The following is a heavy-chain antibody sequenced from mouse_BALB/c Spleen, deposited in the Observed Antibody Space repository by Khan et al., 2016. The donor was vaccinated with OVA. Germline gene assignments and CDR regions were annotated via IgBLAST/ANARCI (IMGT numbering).Heavy chain of an antibody. V-gene: IGHV14-3*02. CDR2: IDPANGNT. J-gene: IGHJ3*01. CDR3: ASEGNYDAPFAY. Sequence: VQLKESGAELVKPGASVKLSCTASGFNIKDTYMHWVKQRPEQGLEWIGRIDPANGNTKYDPKFQGKATITADTSSNTAYLQLSSLTSEDTAVYYCASEGNYDAPFAYWGQGTLVTVSA. D-gene: IGHD1-1*01. CDR1: GFNIKDTY.